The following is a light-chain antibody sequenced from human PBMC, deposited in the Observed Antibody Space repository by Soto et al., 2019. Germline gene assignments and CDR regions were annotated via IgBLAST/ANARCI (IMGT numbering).Light chain of an antibody. V-gene: IGLV3-25*03. CDR1: ALPNQY. CDR3: QSADHSATWV. J-gene: IGLJ3*02. CDR2: KDT. Sequence: SYELTQSPSVSVSPGQTARITCSGDALPNQYAYWYQQKPGQAPVMLIYKDTERPSGIPERFSGSTSGTTVSLTISGVQAEDEADYYCQSADHSATWVFGGGTKLTVL.